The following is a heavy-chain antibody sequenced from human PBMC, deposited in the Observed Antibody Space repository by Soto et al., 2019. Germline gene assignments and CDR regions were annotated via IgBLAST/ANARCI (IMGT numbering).Heavy chain of an antibody. V-gene: IGHV3-30*18. CDR2: ISYDGSNK. J-gene: IGHJ6*02. Sequence: PGGSLRLSCAASGFTFSSYAMHWVRQAPGKGLEWVAVISYDGSNKYYADSVKGRFTISRDNSKNTLYLQMNSLRAEDTAVYYCAKGAAVDYYYGMHVWGQGTTVTVSS. CDR3: AKGAAVDYYYGMHV. CDR1: GFTFSSYA.